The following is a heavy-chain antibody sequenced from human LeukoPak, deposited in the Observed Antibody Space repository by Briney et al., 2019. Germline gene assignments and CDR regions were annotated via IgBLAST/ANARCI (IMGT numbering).Heavy chain of an antibody. Sequence: GGSLRLSCAASGFSFSSYGMHWVRQAPGKGLEWVAVIWYDGSNKYYADSVKGRFTISRDNSKNTLYLQMNSLRAEDTAVYYCAKDIRGYSYGPFDYWGQGTLVTVSS. J-gene: IGHJ4*02. CDR2: IWYDGSNK. D-gene: IGHD5-18*01. V-gene: IGHV3-33*06. CDR3: AKDIRGYSYGPFDY. CDR1: GFSFSSYG.